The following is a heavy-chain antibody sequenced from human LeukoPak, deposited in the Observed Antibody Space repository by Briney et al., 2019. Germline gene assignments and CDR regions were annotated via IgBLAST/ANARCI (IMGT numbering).Heavy chain of an antibody. Sequence: SETLSLTCTVSGGSISSYYWSWIRQPPGKGLEWIGYIYYSGSTNYNPSLKSRVTISVDTSKNQFSLKLSSVTAAETGVYYCARIGWDSSSPIDYWGQGTLVTVSS. CDR3: ARIGWDSSSPIDY. CDR1: GGSISSYY. D-gene: IGHD6-6*01. V-gene: IGHV4-59*01. J-gene: IGHJ4*02. CDR2: IYYSGST.